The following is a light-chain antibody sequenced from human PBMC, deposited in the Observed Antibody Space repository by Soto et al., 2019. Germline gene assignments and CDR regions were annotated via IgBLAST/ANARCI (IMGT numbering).Light chain of an antibody. CDR3: SSYTTSSTVL. CDR1: SSDVGDYHY. CDR2: DVS. Sequence: QSALTQPASVSGSPGQSITIPCTGTSSDVGDYHYVSWYQQHPGKAPKPMIYDVSYRPSGVSNRFAGSKSGDTASLTISGLQAEDEADYYCSSYTTSSTVLFGGGTKVTVL. V-gene: IGLV2-14*03. J-gene: IGLJ2*01.